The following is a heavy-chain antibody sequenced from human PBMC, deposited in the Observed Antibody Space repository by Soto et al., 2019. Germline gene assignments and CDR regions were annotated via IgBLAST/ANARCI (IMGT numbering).Heavy chain of an antibody. J-gene: IGHJ4*02. V-gene: IGHV4-4*07. Sequence: ASETLSLTCTVSGDTITSFSWNWIRQSAGKGLEWIGRISTTGNTHYTPSLESRVTMSLDTSKNQFSLKLTSVTAADTAVYYCVRGGGYDAFDHWGQGVPVTVSS. CDR2: ISTTGNT. CDR1: GDTITSFS. CDR3: VRGGGYDAFDH. D-gene: IGHD5-12*01.